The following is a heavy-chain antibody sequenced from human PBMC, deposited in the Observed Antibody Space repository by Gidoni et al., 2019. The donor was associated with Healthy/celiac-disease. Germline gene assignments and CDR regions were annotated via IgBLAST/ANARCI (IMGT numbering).Heavy chain of an antibody. CDR2: ISSSSSYI. CDR1: GFTFSSYS. CDR3: ARNGAITIFGVVGHWFDP. D-gene: IGHD3-3*01. J-gene: IGHJ5*02. V-gene: IGHV3-21*01. Sequence: EVQLVESGGGLVKPGGSLRLSCAASGFTFSSYSMNWVRQAPGKGLEWVSSISSSSSYIYYADSVKGRFTISRDNAKNSLYLQMNSLRAEDTAVYYCARNGAITIFGVVGHWFDPWGQGTLVTVSS.